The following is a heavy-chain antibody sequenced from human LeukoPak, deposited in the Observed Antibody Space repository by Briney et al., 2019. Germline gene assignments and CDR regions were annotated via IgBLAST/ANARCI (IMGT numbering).Heavy chain of an antibody. CDR1: GFTFSSYA. Sequence: GGSLRLSCAASGFTFSSYAMSWVRQAPGKGLEWVSAISGSGGSTYYADSVKGRFTISRDNSKNTLYLQMNSLRAEDTAVYYCENPYYYDISGYYFDYWGQGTLVTVSS. D-gene: IGHD3-22*01. V-gene: IGHV3-23*01. CDR3: ENPYYYDISGYYFDY. J-gene: IGHJ4*02. CDR2: ISGSGGST.